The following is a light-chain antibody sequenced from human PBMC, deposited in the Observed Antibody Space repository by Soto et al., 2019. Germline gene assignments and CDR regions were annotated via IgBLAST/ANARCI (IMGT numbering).Light chain of an antibody. CDR3: QAWDSSTLV. CDR1: KLGDKY. V-gene: IGLV3-1*01. CDR2: QDS. Sequence: SYALTQPPSVSVSPGQTASITCSGDKLGDKYASWYQQKPGQSPVLVIYQDSKRPSGIPERFSGSNSGNTATLTISGTQAMDEADYYCQAWDSSTLVFGGGTKLTVL. J-gene: IGLJ2*01.